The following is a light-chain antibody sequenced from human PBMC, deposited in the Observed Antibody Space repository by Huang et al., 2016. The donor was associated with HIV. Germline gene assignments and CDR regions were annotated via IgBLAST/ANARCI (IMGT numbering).Light chain of an antibody. CDR3: QQYDNFPT. J-gene: IGKJ3*01. V-gene: IGKV1-33*01. Sequence: DIQMTQSPSSLSASVGDRVTITCQASQDISNYLSWFQVKPGRAPKLLIYDAFKLETVVPSLFSGSGSGTQFTFTISGLQSDDVGTYYCQQYDNFPTFGPGTKVQIK. CDR1: QDISNY. CDR2: DAF.